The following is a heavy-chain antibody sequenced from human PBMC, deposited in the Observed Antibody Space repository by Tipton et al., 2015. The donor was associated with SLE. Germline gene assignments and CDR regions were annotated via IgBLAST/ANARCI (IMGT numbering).Heavy chain of an antibody. CDR3: ARWSGGWYFDY. Sequence: VKPSQTLSLTCAISGDSVSSNSAAWNWIGQSPSRGLEWLGRTYYRAKWFNDYAESVKGRITFNPDTSKNQFSLQVSSVTPEDTAVYYCARWSGGWYFDYWGQGTLVTVSS. CDR2: TYYRAKWFN. J-gene: IGHJ4*02. D-gene: IGHD6-19*01. V-gene: IGHV6-1*01. CDR1: GDSVSSNSAA.